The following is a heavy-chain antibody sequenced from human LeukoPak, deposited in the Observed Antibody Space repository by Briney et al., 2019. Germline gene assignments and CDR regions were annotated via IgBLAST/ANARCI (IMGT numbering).Heavy chain of an antibody. J-gene: IGHJ4*02. CDR1: GFTFSGYA. Sequence: GGSLRLSCAASGFTFSGYAMSWVRQAPGKGLEWVSAISGSGGSTYCADSVKGRFTISRDNSKNTLYLQMNSLGAEDTAVYYCAYGRSGRIVSPFDYWGQGTLVTVSS. CDR2: ISGSGGST. CDR3: AYGRSGRIVSPFDY. D-gene: IGHD1-26*01. V-gene: IGHV3-23*01.